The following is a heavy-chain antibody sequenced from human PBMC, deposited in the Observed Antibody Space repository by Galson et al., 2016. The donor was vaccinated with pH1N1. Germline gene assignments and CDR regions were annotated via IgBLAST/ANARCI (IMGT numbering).Heavy chain of an antibody. CDR3: ARHSGSYTYYYHYMDV. Sequence: SVKVSCKAPGGTYNNDAVTWVRRAPGQGLEWVGGILAIFGTTNYAQKFQGRVTITRDESTSTAYMELSSLRSEDTAVYYCARHSGSYTYYYHYMDVWGQGTTVTVSS. V-gene: IGHV1-69*05. CDR2: ILAIFGTT. CDR1: GGTYNNDA. J-gene: IGHJ6*02. D-gene: IGHD3-10*01.